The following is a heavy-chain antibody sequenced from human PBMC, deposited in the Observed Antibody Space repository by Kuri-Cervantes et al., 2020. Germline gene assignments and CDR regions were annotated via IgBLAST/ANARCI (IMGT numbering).Heavy chain of an antibody. CDR2: ISSSSSYK. CDR3: ARDLPTGGYSYGSPLEGFDY. CDR1: GFTFSSYS. J-gene: IGHJ4*02. V-gene: IGHV3-21*01. Sequence: GESLKISCAASGFTFSSYSMNWVRQAPGKGLEWVSSISSSSSYKYYADSVKGRFTISRDNSKNTLYLQMNSLRAEDTAVYYCARDLPTGGYSYGSPLEGFDYWGQGTLVTVSS. D-gene: IGHD5-18*01.